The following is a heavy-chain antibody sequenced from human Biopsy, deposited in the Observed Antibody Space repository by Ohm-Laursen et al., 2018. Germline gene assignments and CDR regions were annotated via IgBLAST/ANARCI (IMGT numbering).Heavy chain of an antibody. Sequence: TLSLTCTVSGGSISGYHWSWIRKSPGKGLEWLAYISCTGGITSNPSLNGRATMSLDTSKNQFFLRLIYVTAADTAVYYCARMPHFDYWGQGILVTVSS. J-gene: IGHJ4*02. CDR2: ISCTGGI. CDR1: GGSISGYH. V-gene: IGHV4-59*01. CDR3: ARMPHFDY. D-gene: IGHD2-2*01.